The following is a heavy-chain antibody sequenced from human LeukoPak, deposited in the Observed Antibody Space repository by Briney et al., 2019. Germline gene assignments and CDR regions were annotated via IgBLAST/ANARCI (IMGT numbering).Heavy chain of an antibody. CDR3: ARGGAPVVPAAMDFDY. CDR2: ISSSSSYI. D-gene: IGHD2-2*01. Sequence: GGSLRLSCAASGFTFSSYSMNWVRQAPGKGLEWVSSISSSSSYIYYADSVKGRFTISRDNAKNSLYLQMNSLRAEDTAVYYCARGGAPVVPAAMDFDYWGQGTLATVSS. CDR1: GFTFSSYS. J-gene: IGHJ4*02. V-gene: IGHV3-21*01.